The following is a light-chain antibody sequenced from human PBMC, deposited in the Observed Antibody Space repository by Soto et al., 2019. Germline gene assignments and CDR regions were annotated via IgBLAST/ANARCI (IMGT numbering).Light chain of an antibody. V-gene: IGKV3-15*01. J-gene: IGKJ1*01. CDR3: QQYNDWPLT. Sequence: EIVMTQSPATLSLPPGDSATLSCRASQSVSANFAWYQQKPGQAPSLLIYGEFTRATGIPDRFSGTGSGTELTLTISSLQSEDFALYYCQQYNDWPLTFGQGTKVDIK. CDR1: QSVSAN. CDR2: GEF.